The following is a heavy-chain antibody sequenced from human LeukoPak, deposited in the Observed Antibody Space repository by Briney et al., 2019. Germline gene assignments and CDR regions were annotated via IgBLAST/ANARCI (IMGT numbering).Heavy chain of an antibody. Sequence: EPVSLTCNVSVGPISSSSYYWGWIRQPPGKGLDWIGSIYYSGSTYYNPSLNSRVTISVDTSKNQFSLKLSSVTAGDTAVYYCARQYGGSCWDIWGPGVIVTVSS. CDR3: ARQYGGSCWDI. V-gene: IGHV4-39*01. CDR2: IYYSGST. J-gene: IGHJ3*02. D-gene: IGHD2-15*01. CDR1: VGPISSSSYY.